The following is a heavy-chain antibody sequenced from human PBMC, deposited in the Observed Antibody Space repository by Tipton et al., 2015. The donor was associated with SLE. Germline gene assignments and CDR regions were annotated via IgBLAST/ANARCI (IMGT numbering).Heavy chain of an antibody. J-gene: IGHJ6*03. CDR3: ARGYYITIFGGYYYYMDV. CDR2: ISAYNGNT. D-gene: IGHD3-3*01. Sequence: QLVQSGAEVKKPGASVKVSCKASGYTFSSRYIHWVRQAPGQGLEWMGWISAYNGNTNYAQKFQGRVTMTTDTSTSTAYMELSSPTSEDTAVYYCARGYYITIFGGYYYYMDVWGKGTTVTVSS. V-gene: IGHV1-18*04. CDR1: GYTFSSRY.